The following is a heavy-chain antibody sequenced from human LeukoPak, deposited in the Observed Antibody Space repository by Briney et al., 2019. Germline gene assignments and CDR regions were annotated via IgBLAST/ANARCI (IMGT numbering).Heavy chain of an antibody. Sequence: GGSLRLSCVVSGYSFSTNMMTWVRQAPGKELAWVATILPGGKEIYRVDSVKGRFIISRDNAKNSLFLQVNSLRGDDTALYYCISAHGYWGQGTLVTVSS. V-gene: IGHV3-7*01. J-gene: IGHJ4*02. CDR1: GYSFSTNM. D-gene: IGHD6-25*01. CDR3: ISAHGY. CDR2: ILPGGKEI.